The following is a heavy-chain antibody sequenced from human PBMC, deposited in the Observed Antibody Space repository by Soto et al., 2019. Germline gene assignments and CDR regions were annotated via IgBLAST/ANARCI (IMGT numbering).Heavy chain of an antibody. V-gene: IGHV3-23*01. J-gene: IGHJ4*02. D-gene: IGHD2-21*01. CDR3: ATLIIGVEY. CDR2: ISGTNPST. Sequence: EVPLLESGGGLVQPGGSLTRSCAASGFTFSAYATSWDRQAPGNALEWVSAISGTNPSTYYADSVHGRFSISTDSSRKTLFLQMNTLRAEDTAVYFSATLIIGVEYWGQGPLVTV. CDR1: GFTFSAYA.